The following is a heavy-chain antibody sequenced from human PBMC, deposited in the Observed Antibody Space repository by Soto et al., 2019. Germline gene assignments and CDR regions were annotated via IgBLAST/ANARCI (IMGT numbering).Heavy chain of an antibody. Sequence: QMQVVQSGPEVKNPGTSVKVSCKTSGFTFTNSAVQWVRQARGQSLEWIGWIIVGSGKTKSVQKIQERLTITRDIYTSTIYMELSSLNSEDTAVYYCAAELYERCDCCHFDYWGQGTLVTVSS. CDR3: AAELYERCDCCHFDY. CDR1: GFTFTNSA. CDR2: IIVGSGKT. D-gene: IGHD2-21*02. V-gene: IGHV1-58*01. J-gene: IGHJ4*02.